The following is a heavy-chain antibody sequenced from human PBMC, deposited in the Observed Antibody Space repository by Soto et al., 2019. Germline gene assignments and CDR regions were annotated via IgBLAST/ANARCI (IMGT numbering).Heavy chain of an antibody. D-gene: IGHD6-19*01. J-gene: IGHJ3*02. CDR2: ISAYNGNT. V-gene: IGHV1-18*01. CDR1: GYTFTSYG. Sequence: ASVKVSCKASGYTFTSYGISWVRQAPGQGLEWMGWISAYNGNTNYAQKLQGRVTMTTDTSTSTAYMELRSLRSDDTAVYYCARFLFRSWYSSGWYDAFDIWGQGTMVTVSS. CDR3: ARFLFRSWYSSGWYDAFDI.